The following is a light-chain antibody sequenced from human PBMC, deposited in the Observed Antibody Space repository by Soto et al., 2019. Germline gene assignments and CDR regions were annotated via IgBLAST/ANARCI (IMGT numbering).Light chain of an antibody. J-gene: IGKJ1*01. Sequence: IGLTQSPSTLSFSPGESATPSLRASQSVSSSYLAWYQQKPGQAPRLLIYGASSRATGIPDRFSGSGSGTDFTLTISRLEPEDFAVYYCQQYGRSPTTFGQGTKVDIK. CDR2: GAS. CDR1: QSVSSSY. V-gene: IGKV3-20*01. CDR3: QQYGRSPTT.